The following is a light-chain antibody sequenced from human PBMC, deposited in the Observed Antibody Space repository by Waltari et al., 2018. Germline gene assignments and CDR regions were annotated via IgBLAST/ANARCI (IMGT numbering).Light chain of an antibody. V-gene: IGKV3-20*01. J-gene: IGKJ4*01. CDR2: GAS. CDR1: QNVSSTD. Sequence: SSRASQNVSSTDLAWYQQKPGQAPRLLIYGASSRATGIPDRFSGSGSGTDFTLTINRLEPEDFAMYYCQQYGSSPLTFGGGTKVEIK. CDR3: QQYGSSPLT.